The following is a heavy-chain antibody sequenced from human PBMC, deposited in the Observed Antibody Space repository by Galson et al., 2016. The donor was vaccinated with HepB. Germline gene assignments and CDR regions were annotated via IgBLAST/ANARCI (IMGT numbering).Heavy chain of an antibody. CDR2: IWYDGSNK. J-gene: IGHJ4*02. Sequence: SLRLSCAASGFTFITYGMHWVRQAPGKGLEWVAVIWYDGSNKYYADSVKGRFTISRDNSKNTPYLQVNSLRAEDTAVYYCAKGLGGPTPFDYWGQGTLVTVSS. CDR3: AKGLGGPTPFDY. V-gene: IGHV3-33*06. CDR1: GFTFITYG. D-gene: IGHD1-26*01.